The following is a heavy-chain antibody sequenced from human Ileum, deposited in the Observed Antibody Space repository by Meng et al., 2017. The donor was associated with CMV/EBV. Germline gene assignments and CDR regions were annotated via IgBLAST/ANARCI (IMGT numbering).Heavy chain of an antibody. CDR1: LRPSA. J-gene: IGHJ5*02. V-gene: IGHV1-69*05. CDR2: IIPIFGTA. Sequence: LRPSAPGWFPQAPGQGLEGMVGIIPIFGTANYAQKFQGRVTITTDESTSTAYMELSSLRSEDTAVYYCARSTIFGVVIIGWFDPWGQGTLVTVSS. D-gene: IGHD3-3*01. CDR3: ARSTIFGVVIIGWFDP.